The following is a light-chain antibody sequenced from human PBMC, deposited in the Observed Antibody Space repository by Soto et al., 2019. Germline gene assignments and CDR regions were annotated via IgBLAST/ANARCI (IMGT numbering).Light chain of an antibody. CDR3: QQRSNWPPGWT. J-gene: IGKJ1*01. CDR1: QSVSNN. V-gene: IGKV3-11*01. CDR2: GAS. Sequence: EIGVTQSAATLSGSLGEGASGSCWAGQSVSNNLAWYQQKPGKAPRLLIYGASSRATGIPDRFSGSGSGKDFTLNISSLEPEDFAVYYCQQRSNWPPGWTFGQGTKVDIK.